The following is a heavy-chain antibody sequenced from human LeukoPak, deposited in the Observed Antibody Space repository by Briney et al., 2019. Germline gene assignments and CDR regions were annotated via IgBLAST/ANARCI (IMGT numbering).Heavy chain of an antibody. CDR3: ARGYSALDY. J-gene: IGHJ4*02. V-gene: IGHV3-48*02. CDR1: GFTFSSYS. CDR2: ISSNSITI. Sequence: AGGSLRLSCAASGFTFSSYSMNWVRQAPGKGLEWVSYISSNSITIYHADSVKGRFTISRDSAKNSLYLQMNSLRDEDTAVYYCARGYSALDYWGQGTLVTVSS. D-gene: IGHD6-13*01.